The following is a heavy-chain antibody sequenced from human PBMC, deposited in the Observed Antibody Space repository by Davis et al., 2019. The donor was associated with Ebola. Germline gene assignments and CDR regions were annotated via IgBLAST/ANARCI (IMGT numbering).Heavy chain of an antibody. CDR2: IYTGDSDT. Sequence: GESLKISCKGSGYSFTTYWIAWVRQTPAKGLEWMGIIYTGDSDTRYSPSFEGQVTISVDRSISTAFLQWSSLKASDTAMYYCAKQASFYGSIDYWGQGTLVTVSS. J-gene: IGHJ4*02. V-gene: IGHV5-51*01. CDR3: AKQASFYGSIDY. D-gene: IGHD2/OR15-2a*01. CDR1: GYSFTTYW.